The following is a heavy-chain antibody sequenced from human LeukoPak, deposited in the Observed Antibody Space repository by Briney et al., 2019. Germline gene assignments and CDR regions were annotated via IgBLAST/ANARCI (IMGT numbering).Heavy chain of an antibody. D-gene: IGHD6-19*01. V-gene: IGHV1-2*04. Sequence: GASVKVSCKASGYVLSDHYMHWVRQVPGQGLEWMGWINPDSGGTNYAQKFQDWVTMSSDTSISTAYMELSSLRSEDTAVYYCSEWAVAGKRTFDYWGQGTLVTVSS. CDR3: SEWAVAGKRTFDY. CDR1: GYVLSDHY. J-gene: IGHJ4*02. CDR2: INPDSGGT.